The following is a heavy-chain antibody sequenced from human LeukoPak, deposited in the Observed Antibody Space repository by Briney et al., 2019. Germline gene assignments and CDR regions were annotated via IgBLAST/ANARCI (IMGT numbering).Heavy chain of an antibody. V-gene: IGHV3-30*18. J-gene: IGHJ4*02. D-gene: IGHD6-13*01. Sequence: GRSLRLSCVASGFTFTNHGMHWVRQAPGKGLEWVALISYDGSSIYYADSVKGRFAISRDNSRTTVYLQMSSLRAEDTAVYYCAKDLSGSWTIDYWGQGTLVTISS. CDR2: ISYDGSSI. CDR3: AKDLSGSWTIDY. CDR1: GFTFTNHG.